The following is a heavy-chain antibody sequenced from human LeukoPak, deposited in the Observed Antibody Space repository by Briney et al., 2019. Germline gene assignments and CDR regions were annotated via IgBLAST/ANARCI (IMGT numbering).Heavy chain of an antibody. CDR2: ISARGGST. J-gene: IGHJ3*02. V-gene: IGHV3-23*01. D-gene: IGHD6-13*01. CDR3: AKYTSSSWYTAFDI. CDR1: GFTFSSYA. Sequence: GGSLRLSCAASGFTFSSYAMTWVRQAPGKGLDWVSGISARGGSTDYADSVKGRFTISRDNSKNTLYLQMNSLRADDTAVYYCAKYTSSSWYTAFDIWGQGTMVTVAS.